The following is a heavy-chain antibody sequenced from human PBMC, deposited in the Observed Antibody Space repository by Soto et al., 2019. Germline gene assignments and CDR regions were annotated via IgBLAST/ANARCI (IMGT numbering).Heavy chain of an antibody. J-gene: IGHJ4*02. CDR1: GFTFSASA. D-gene: IGHD2-15*01. V-gene: IGHV3-73*01. CDR2: IRSNGRT. CDR3: ARLDCSGGSCYPYYFEH. Sequence: PGGSLRLSCAASGFTFSASAMHWVRQASGKGLEWVGRIRSNGRTAYAASMQGRFTISRDDSKKTAYLQLNSLKTDDTAVYYCARLDCSGGSCYPYYFEHWGQGA.